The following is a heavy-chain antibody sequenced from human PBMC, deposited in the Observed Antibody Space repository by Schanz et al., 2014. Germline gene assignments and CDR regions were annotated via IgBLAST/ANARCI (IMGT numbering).Heavy chain of an antibody. D-gene: IGHD1-20*01. CDR2: ISGSGGST. CDR3: ANNCNLDY. J-gene: IGHJ4*02. Sequence: PGGSLRLSCAASGFNSDDYAMHWVRQAPGKGLEWVSAISGSGGSTYYADSVKGRFTISRDNSKNTLYLQMNSLRAEDTAVYYCANNCNLDYWRQGTLXTVSS. V-gene: IGHV3-23*01. CDR1: GFNSDDYA.